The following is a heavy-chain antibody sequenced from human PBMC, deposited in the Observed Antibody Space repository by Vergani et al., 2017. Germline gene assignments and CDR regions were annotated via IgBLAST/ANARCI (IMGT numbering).Heavy chain of an antibody. CDR3: VREGSYCGSTTCRNPSYVYYYHMDV. CDR1: GFTFSTYA. CDR2: IYYDGSKK. Sequence: QVQLVESGGGVVQPGRSLRLSCTSSGFTFSTYAMHWVRQASGQGLEWVAIIYYDGSKKYYADSVKGRFTISRDNSRNTLDLLMSSLRAEDTAIYYCVREGSYCGSTTCRNPSYVYYYHMDVWGEGTTVTVSS. J-gene: IGHJ6*03. D-gene: IGHD2-21*01. V-gene: IGHV3-33*01.